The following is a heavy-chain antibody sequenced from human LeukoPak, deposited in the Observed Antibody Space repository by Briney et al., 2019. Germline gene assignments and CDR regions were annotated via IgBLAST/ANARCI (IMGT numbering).Heavy chain of an antibody. CDR1: GFTFSSYS. J-gene: IGHJ5*02. CDR3: TRDDHIPVA. D-gene: IGHD4-23*01. CDR2: IGPKHLGGPA. Sequence: GGSLRLSCAASGFTFSSYSMNWVRQAPGKGLEWLGFIGPKHLGGPAEYAASVKGRFTISRDDSKGIAYLQMNSLKFEDTAVYYCTRDDHIPVAWGQGTLVTGSS. V-gene: IGHV3-49*04.